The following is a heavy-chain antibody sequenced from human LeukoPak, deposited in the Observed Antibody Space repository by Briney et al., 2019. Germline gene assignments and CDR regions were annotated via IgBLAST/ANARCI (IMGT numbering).Heavy chain of an antibody. CDR3: ATGGSGSSDAFDI. CDR2: IYTSGST. D-gene: IGHD1-26*01. V-gene: IGHV4-61*02. J-gene: IGHJ3*02. Sequence: SETLSLTCTVSGNSISSGDNYWSWIRQPAGKGLEWIGRIYTSGSTNYNPSLKSRVTISGDTSKNQFSLRLSSVTAADTAVYYCATGGSGSSDAFDIWGQGTMVTVSS. CDR1: GNSISSGDNY.